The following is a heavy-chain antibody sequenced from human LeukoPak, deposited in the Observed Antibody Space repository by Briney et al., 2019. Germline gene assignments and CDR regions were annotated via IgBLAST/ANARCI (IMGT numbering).Heavy chain of an antibody. CDR1: GGSISSSSYY. CDR2: IYYSGST. D-gene: IGHD6-19*01. CDR3: QAGYSSGWADAFDI. V-gene: IGHV4-39*01. Sequence: SETLSLTCTVSGGSISSSSYYWGWIRQPPGKGLEWIGSIYYSGSTCYNPSLKSRVTISVDTSKNQFSLRLSSVTAADTAVYYCQAGYSSGWADAFDIWGQGTMVTVSS. J-gene: IGHJ3*02.